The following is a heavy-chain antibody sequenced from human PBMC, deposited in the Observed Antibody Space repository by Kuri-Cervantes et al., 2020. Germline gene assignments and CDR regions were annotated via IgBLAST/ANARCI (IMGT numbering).Heavy chain of an antibody. CDR2: ISWNSGYI. CDR3: AKQTGWDIRGVIFADAFDI. V-gene: IGHV3-9*01. CDR1: GFTFDDYA. D-gene: IGHD3-10*01. J-gene: IGHJ3*02. Sequence: GGSLRLSCEASGFTFDDYAMHWVRQGPGKGLEWVSGISWNSGYIVYADSVKGRLTISRDNAKNSLYLQMNSLRAEDTAVYYCAKQTGWDIRGVIFADAFDIWGQGTMVTVSS.